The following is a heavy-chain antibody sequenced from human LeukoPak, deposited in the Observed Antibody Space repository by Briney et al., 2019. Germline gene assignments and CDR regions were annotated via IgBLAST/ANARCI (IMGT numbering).Heavy chain of an antibody. CDR2: IYSGGST. Sequence: GGSLRLSCAASGFTVSSNYMSWVRQAPGKGLEWVSVIYSGGSTYYADSVKGRFTISRDNSKNTLYLQMNSLRAEATAVYYCASRATVTTDRFWFDPWGQGTLVTVSS. CDR1: GFTVSSNY. CDR3: ASRATVTTDRFWFDP. D-gene: IGHD4-11*01. V-gene: IGHV3-53*01. J-gene: IGHJ5*02.